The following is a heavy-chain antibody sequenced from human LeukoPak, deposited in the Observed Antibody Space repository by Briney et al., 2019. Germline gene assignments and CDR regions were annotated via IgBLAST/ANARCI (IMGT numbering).Heavy chain of an antibody. CDR1: GGTFSSYA. J-gene: IGHJ4*02. Sequence: GASVNVSCKACGGTFSSYAISWVRQAPGQGLEWMGGIIPIFGTANYAQKFQGRVTITADESTSTAYMELSSLRAEDTALYYCARKSSGYVAFDYWGQGTLVTVSS. D-gene: IGHD5-18*01. V-gene: IGHV1-69*13. CDR2: IIPIFGTA. CDR3: ARKSSGYVAFDY.